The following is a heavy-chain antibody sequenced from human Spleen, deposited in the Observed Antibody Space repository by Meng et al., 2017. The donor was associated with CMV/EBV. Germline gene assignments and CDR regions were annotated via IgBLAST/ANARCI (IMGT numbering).Heavy chain of an antibody. Sequence: QVQLPHGGAGLFKPSETLSLTCAVYGGSFRCYYWSWIRQPPGKGLEWIGEINHSGSTNYNPSLKSRVTISVDTSKNQFSLKLSSVTAADTAVYYCARGRDYYDSSGSLDYWGQGTLVTVSS. CDR2: INHSGST. V-gene: IGHV4-34*01. CDR3: ARGRDYYDSSGSLDY. J-gene: IGHJ4*02. CDR1: GGSFRCYY. D-gene: IGHD3-22*01.